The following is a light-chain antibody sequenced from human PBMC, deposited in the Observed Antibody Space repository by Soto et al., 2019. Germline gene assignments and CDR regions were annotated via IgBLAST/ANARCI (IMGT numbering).Light chain of an antibody. V-gene: IGLV1-40*01. CDR2: RNT. CDR1: SSNIGAGYD. Sequence: QPVLTQPPSVSGAPGQRVTISCTGTSSNIGAGYDVHWYHQIPGTAPKLLVYRNTNRPSGVPDRFSGSKSGTAASLAITGLQAEDEAHYYCQSYDSSLSRLVFGGGTKVTVL. J-gene: IGLJ2*01. CDR3: QSYDSSLSRLV.